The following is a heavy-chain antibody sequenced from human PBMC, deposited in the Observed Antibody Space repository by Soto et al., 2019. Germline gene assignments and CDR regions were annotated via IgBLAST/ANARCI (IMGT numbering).Heavy chain of an antibody. CDR3: AKVRTGYPVGGMGV. CDR2: ISLSGGST. Sequence: GGSLRLSCAASGFTFSNYAMTWVRQAPGNGLEWVSGISLSGGSTYYADSVKGRFTISRDNSKNTLYLQMNSLRAEDTAVYYCAKVRTGYPVGGMGVWGQGTTVTVSS. J-gene: IGHJ6*02. V-gene: IGHV3-23*01. D-gene: IGHD5-18*01. CDR1: GFTFSNYA.